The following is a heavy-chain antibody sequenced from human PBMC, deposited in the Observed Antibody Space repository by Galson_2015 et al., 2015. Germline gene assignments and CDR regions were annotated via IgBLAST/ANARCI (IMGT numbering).Heavy chain of an antibody. CDR2: IIPIIGIA. CDR1: GYTFSSYG. V-gene: IGHV1-69*04. J-gene: IGHJ4*02. Sequence: SVKVSCKASGYTFSSYGISWVRQAPGQGLEWMGRIIPIIGIANYAQKLQGRVTITADISTSTAYMELSSLRSDDTAVYYCARTPPNYGISVWGQGTLVTVSS. D-gene: IGHD3-10*01. CDR3: ARTPPNYGISV.